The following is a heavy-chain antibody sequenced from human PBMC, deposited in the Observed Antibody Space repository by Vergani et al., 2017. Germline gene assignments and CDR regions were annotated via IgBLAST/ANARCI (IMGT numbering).Heavy chain of an antibody. CDR2: IKNTGDST. D-gene: IGHD5-24*01. V-gene: IGHV3-23*01. CDR1: VFTFSSHA. Sequence: EVQLLQSAGAVVQPGGSLRLSCVASVFTFSSHAMSGVRQGHGKGLEWVSSIKNTGDSTHYADSVKGRFTISRDNYKNTLYMQMNSLIVEYTAVYYCGRGSDNYNGGQGTLVTVSS. CDR3: GRGSDNYN. J-gene: IGHJ4*02.